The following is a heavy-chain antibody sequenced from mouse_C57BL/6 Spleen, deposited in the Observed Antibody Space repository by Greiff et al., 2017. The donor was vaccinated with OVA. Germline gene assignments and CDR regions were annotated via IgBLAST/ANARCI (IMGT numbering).Heavy chain of an antibody. J-gene: IGHJ4*01. CDR2: IDPNSGGT. Sequence: QVQLQQPGAELVKPGASVKLSCKASGYTFTSYWMHWVKQRPGRGLAWSGRIDPNSGGTKYNEKFKSKATLTVDKPSSTAYMQLSSLTSEDSAVYYCARREYSSYYYAMDYWGQGTSVTVSS. V-gene: IGHV1-72*01. CDR3: ARREYSSYYYAMDY. D-gene: IGHD2-12*01. CDR1: GYTFTSYW.